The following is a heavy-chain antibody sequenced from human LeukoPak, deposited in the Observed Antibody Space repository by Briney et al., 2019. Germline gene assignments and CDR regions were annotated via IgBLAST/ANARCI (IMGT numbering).Heavy chain of an antibody. Sequence: SETLSLTCAVYGGSFSGYYWGWIRQPPGKGLEWIGEINHSGSTNYNPSLKSRVTISVDTSKNQFSLKLSSVTAADTAVYYCARRIVVVPAADPRTTWGTGLLLNNWFDPWGQGTLVTVSS. D-gene: IGHD2-2*01. CDR1: GGSFSGYY. J-gene: IGHJ5*02. CDR3: ARRIVVVPAADPRTTWGTGLLLNNWFDP. CDR2: INHSGST. V-gene: IGHV4-34*01.